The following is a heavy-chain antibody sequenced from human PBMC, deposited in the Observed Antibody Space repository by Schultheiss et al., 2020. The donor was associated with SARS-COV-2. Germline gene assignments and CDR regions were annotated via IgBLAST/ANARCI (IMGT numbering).Heavy chain of an antibody. CDR3: ARDKGTYYDFWSGYYNFDY. CDR2: ISYDGSNK. D-gene: IGHD3-3*01. Sequence: GGSLRLSCAASGFTFSSYAMHWVRQAPGKGLEWVAVISYDGSNKYYADSVKGRFTISRDNSKNTLYLQMNSLRAEDTAVYYCARDKGTYYDFWSGYYNFDYWGQGTLVTVSS. V-gene: IGHV3-30-3*01. J-gene: IGHJ4*02. CDR1: GFTFSSYA.